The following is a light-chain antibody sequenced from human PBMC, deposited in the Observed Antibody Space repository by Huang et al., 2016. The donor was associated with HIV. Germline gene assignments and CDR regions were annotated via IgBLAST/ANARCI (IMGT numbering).Light chain of an antibody. J-gene: IGKJ5*01. V-gene: IGKV3-11*01. CDR2: DAS. CDR1: QSVSTY. Sequence: EIVLTQSPATLSLSPGERATLSCRASQSVSTYLAWYQQKSGQPPRLLIYDASNRAAGIPARFSGSWSGTDFTLTISGLEPEDFAVYYCQQRDNWPPITFGQGTRLEIK. CDR3: QQRDNWPPIT.